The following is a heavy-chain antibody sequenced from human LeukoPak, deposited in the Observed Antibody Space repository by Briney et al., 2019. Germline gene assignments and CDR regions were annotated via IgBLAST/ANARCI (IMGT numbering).Heavy chain of an antibody. J-gene: IGHJ4*02. CDR2: INPNSGGT. V-gene: IGHV1-2*02. CDR1: GYTFTGYY. D-gene: IGHD6-19*01. CDR3: VREWLALGSDFDY. Sequence: ASVKVSCKASGYTFTGYYMHWVRQAPGQGLEWMGWINPNSGGTNYAQKFQGRVTMTRDTSISTAYMELSRLRSDDTAVYYCVREWLALGSDFDYWGQGTLVTVSS.